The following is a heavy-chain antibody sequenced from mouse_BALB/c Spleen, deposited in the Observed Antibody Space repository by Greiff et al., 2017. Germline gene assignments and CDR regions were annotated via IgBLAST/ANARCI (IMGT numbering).Heavy chain of an antibody. J-gene: IGHJ2*01. CDR3: ARSWDNGLDY. V-gene: IGHV14-3*02. CDR2: IDPANGNT. CDR1: GFNFKDTY. Sequence: VQLQQSGAELVKPGASVKLSCTASGFNFKDTYMHWVKQRPEQGLEWIGRIDPANGNTKYDPKFQGKATITADKSSNTAYLQLSSQTSEDTAVCYCARSWDNGLDYWGQGTTLTVSS. D-gene: IGHD4-1*01.